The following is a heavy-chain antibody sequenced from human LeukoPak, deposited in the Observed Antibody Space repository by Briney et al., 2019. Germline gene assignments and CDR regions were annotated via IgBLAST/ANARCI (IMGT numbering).Heavy chain of an antibody. CDR1: GYTFTGYY. CDR2: INPNSGGT. J-gene: IGHJ5*02. Sequence: AASVKVSCKASGYTFTGYYMHWVRQAPGQGLEWMGWINPNSGGTNYAQKFQGRVTMTRDTSISTAYMELSRLRSDDTAVYYCARPLLRHLDWFDPWGQGTLVTVSS. D-gene: IGHD3-9*01. CDR3: ARPLLRHLDWFDP. V-gene: IGHV1-2*02.